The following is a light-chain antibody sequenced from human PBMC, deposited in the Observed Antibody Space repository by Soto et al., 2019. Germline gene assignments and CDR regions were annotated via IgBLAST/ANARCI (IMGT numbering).Light chain of an antibody. V-gene: IGKV3-11*01. CDR2: DAS. CDR1: QSVSSY. Sequence: EIVLTQSPATLSLSPGERATLSCRASQSVSSYLAWYQQKPGQAPRLLIYDASNRATGIPARFSRSGSGTDFTLTISSLEPEDFAVYYCQQRSNSPPYTFGQGTKLEIK. J-gene: IGKJ2*01. CDR3: QQRSNSPPYT.